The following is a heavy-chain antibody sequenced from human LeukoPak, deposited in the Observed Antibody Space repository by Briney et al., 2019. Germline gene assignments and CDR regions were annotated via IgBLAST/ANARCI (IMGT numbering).Heavy chain of an antibody. Sequence: GASVKVSCKASGYTFTNYDINWVRQATGQGLEWMGWMNPNSGNTGYAQKFQGRVTMTRNNSISTAYMELSSLRSEDTAVYYCASSLTDYYGSGSYWNGMDVWGQGTTVTVSS. CDR1: GYTFTNYD. CDR3: ASSLTDYYGSGSYWNGMDV. V-gene: IGHV1-8*01. CDR2: MNPNSGNT. J-gene: IGHJ6*02. D-gene: IGHD3-10*01.